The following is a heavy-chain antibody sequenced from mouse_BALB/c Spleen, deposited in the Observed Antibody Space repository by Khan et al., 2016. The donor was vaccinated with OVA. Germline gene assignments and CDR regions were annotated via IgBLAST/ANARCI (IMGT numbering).Heavy chain of an antibody. Sequence: VQLQESGPGLVKPSQSLSLTCTVTGYSITSGYGWNWIRQFPGNKLEWMGYISYSGSTNYNPSPKSRISINRDKSKNQFFLMLNSVTTEDTATYYCARTARIKYWGQGTTLTVSS. V-gene: IGHV3-2*02. CDR1: GYSITSGYG. D-gene: IGHD1-2*01. CDR2: ISYSGST. CDR3: ARTARIKY. J-gene: IGHJ2*01.